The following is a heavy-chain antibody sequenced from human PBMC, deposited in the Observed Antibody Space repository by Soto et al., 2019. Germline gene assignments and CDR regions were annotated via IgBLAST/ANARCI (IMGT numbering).Heavy chain of an antibody. CDR2: INPNSGGT. V-gene: IGHV1-2*04. D-gene: IGHD2-15*01. Sequence: ASVKVSCKASGYTFTGYYMHWVRQAPGQGLEWMGWINPNSGGTNYAQKFQGWVTMTRDTSISTAYMELSRLRSDDTAVYYCARAGVVVAAKGDAFDIWGQGTMVTVSS. CDR1: GYTFTGYY. CDR3: ARAGVVVAAKGDAFDI. J-gene: IGHJ3*02.